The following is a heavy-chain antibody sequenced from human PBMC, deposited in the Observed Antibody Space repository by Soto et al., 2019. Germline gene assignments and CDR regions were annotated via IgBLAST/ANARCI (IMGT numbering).Heavy chain of an antibody. Sequence: SETLSLTCTVSGGSISSYYWSWIRQPPGKGLEWIGYIYYSGSTNYNPSLKSRVTISVDTSKNQFSLKLSSVTAADTAVYYCARDSSGWYYFDYWGQGTLVTVSS. V-gene: IGHV4-59*01. CDR2: IYYSGST. J-gene: IGHJ4*02. CDR1: GGSISSYY. D-gene: IGHD6-19*01. CDR3: ARDSSGWYYFDY.